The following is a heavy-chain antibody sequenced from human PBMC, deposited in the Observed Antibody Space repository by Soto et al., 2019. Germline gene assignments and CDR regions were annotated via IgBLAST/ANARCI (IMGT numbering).Heavy chain of an antibody. D-gene: IGHD2-15*01. CDR2: IGISGDT. V-gene: IGHV3-13*04. J-gene: IGHJ4*02. Sequence: GGSLRLSCEASGFTFSKFDMHWVRQPTGKGLEWVSTIGISGDTYYAVSVKGRFAISRDNAKNSLSLQMNSLRAGDTALYFCARGQEVGAHFFDSWGQGTQVTVSS. CDR1: GFTFSKFD. CDR3: ARGQEVGAHFFDS.